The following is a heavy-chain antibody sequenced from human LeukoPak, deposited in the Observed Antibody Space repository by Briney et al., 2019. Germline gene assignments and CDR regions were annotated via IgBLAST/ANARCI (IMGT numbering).Heavy chain of an antibody. Sequence: PGGSLRLSCAASGFTFSSYGMHWVGPAPGKGLEWVAFIRYDGSNKYYADSVKGRFTISRDNSKNTLYLQMNSLRAEDTAVYYCAKDPAVYSGGWYGVYYYYGMDVWGQGTTVTVSS. CDR2: IRYDGSNK. CDR1: GFTFSSYG. CDR3: AKDPAVYSGGWYGVYYYYGMDV. D-gene: IGHD6-19*01. V-gene: IGHV3-30*02. J-gene: IGHJ6*02.